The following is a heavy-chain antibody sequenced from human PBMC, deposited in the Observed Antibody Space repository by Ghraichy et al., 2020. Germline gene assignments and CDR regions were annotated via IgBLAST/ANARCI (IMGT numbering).Heavy chain of an antibody. J-gene: IGHJ4*01. V-gene: IGHV1-69*10. Sequence: SVKVSCKASGGTFSSYSFSWVRQAPGQGLEWMGGIIPVIDFTNYAQKFQGRVTITADESSSSAYMELSSLKSEDTAMFYCAAGARDYSDRSGHHSTSYFDYWGQGTLVTVAS. CDR3: AAGARDYSDRSGHHSTSYFDY. D-gene: IGHD3-22*01. CDR2: IIPVIDFT. CDR1: GGTFSSYS.